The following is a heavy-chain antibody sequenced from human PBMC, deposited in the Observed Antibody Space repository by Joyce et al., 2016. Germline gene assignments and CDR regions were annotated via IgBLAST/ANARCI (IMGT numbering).Heavy chain of an antibody. CDR2: ISYDGSNK. CDR3: VKDRALRYFAYFDY. J-gene: IGHJ4*02. Sequence: QVQLVESGGGVVQPGRSLRLSCADSGFTFSTYGIHWVRQAPGRGLEWVAVISYDGSNKYYADSVKGRFTISRDNSKNTLYLQMNSLRTEDTAAYYCVKDRALRYFAYFDYWGQGTLVTVSS. CDR1: GFTFSTYG. V-gene: IGHV3-30*18. D-gene: IGHD3-9*01.